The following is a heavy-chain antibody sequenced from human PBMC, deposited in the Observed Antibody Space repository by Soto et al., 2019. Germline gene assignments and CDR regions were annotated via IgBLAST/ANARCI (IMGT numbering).Heavy chain of an antibody. J-gene: IGHJ6*02. CDR3: ARDNDRLQLVGNYYYILAV. CDR2: IIPLFRTP. CDR1: GGTFSSSA. D-gene: IGHD4-4*01. Sequence: QVQLVQSGAEMKEPGSSVKVSCKTSGGTFSSSAISWLRQAPGQGLEWMGGIIPLFRTPDYAQKFQGRVTIAADESTSTAYMALGSLRSEDTAVYYCARDNDRLQLVGNYYYILAVWGQGTTITVSS. V-gene: IGHV1-69*12.